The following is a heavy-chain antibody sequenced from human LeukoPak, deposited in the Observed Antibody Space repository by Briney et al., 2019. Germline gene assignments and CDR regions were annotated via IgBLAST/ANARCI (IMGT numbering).Heavy chain of an antibody. CDR2: INHSGST. Sequence: SETLSLTCAVYGGSFSGYYWSWIRQPPGKGLEWIGEINHSGSTNYNPSLKSRVNISVDTSKNQFSLKLSSVTAADTAVYYCARALPGSYHDYWGQGTLVTVSS. D-gene: IGHD1-26*01. V-gene: IGHV4-34*01. CDR1: GGSFSGYY. J-gene: IGHJ4*02. CDR3: ARALPGSYHDY.